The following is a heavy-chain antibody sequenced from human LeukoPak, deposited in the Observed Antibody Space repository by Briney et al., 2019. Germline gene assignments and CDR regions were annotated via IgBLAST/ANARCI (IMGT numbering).Heavy chain of an antibody. J-gene: IGHJ5*02. CDR1: GFIFSRYG. CDR2: LTGGGGFT. D-gene: IGHD3-16*01. Sequence: GGSLRLSCAASGFIFSRYGVRWARQTPGKGLAWVSGLTGGGGFTVYADSVKGRFIISRDNSKNTLYLQMNSLRAEDTAVYYCAKDDNYIRFLSWGQGTLVTVSS. CDR3: AKDDNYIRFLS. V-gene: IGHV3-23*01.